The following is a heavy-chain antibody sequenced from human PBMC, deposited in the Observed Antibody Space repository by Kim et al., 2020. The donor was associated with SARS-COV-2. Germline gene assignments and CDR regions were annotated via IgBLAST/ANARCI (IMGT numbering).Heavy chain of an antibody. D-gene: IGHD6-6*01. J-gene: IGHJ4*02. CDR2: IWYDGNDK. Sequence: GGSLRLSCAASGFIFSNYGMHWVRLASGKGLEWLAVIWYDGNDKYYADSVKGRLTVSRDNSKNTLYMEVNSLRVEDTAVYYCARVMRDSSSSTPDYWGLGTLVTVSS. V-gene: IGHV3-33*01. CDR3: ARVMRDSSSSTPDY. CDR1: GFIFSNYG.